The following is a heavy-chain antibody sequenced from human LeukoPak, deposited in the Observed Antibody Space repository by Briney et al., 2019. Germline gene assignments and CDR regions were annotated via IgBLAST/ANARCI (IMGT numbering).Heavy chain of an antibody. CDR1: GYTFTNYG. CDR3: ARSGGNSGRHHTPYYYYYMDV. V-gene: IGHV1-18*01. J-gene: IGHJ6*03. CDR2: ISAYNGNT. Sequence: ASVKVSCKASGYTFTNYGISWVRQAPGQGLEWMGWISAYNGNTHYAQNLQGRVTMTRDTSISTAYMELSRLRSDDTAVYYCARSGGNSGRHHTPYYYYYMDVWGKGTTVTVSS. D-gene: IGHD1-26*01.